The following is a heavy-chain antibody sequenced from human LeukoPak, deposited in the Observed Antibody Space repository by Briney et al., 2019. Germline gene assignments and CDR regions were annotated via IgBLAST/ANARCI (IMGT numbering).Heavy chain of an antibody. CDR1: GFTLNTYA. V-gene: IGHV3-30*04. CDR3: ARGPDSITIFGVVNTPFDY. J-gene: IGHJ4*02. D-gene: IGHD3-3*01. CDR2: ISYDGSNK. Sequence: GGSLRLSCAASGFTLNTYAIHWVRQAPGKGLEWVAVISYDGSNKDYTDSVKGRFTISRDNSRSTLYLHMNSLRAEDTAVYYCARGPDSITIFGVVNTPFDYWGQGTLVTVSS.